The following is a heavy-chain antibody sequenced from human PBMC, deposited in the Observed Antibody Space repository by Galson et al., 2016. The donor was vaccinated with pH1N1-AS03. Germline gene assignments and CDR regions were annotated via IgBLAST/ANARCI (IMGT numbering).Heavy chain of an antibody. CDR1: GYSINRGYC. CDR3: VRTDRVITASNTRPEGGDY. J-gene: IGHJ4*02. Sequence: LSLTCGVSGYSINRGYCWGWIRQAPGKGLEWIGSIYHTGTTYYNPSLKSRLTISMDTSKNQFSLNLSSVTAADTAVYYCVRTDRVITASNTRPEGGDYWGQGTLVTVSS. CDR2: IYHTGTT. V-gene: IGHV4-38-2*01. D-gene: IGHD2-2*01.